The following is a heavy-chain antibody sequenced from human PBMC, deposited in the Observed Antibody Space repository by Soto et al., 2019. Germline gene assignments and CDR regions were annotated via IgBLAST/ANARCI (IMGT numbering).Heavy chain of an antibody. V-gene: IGHV3-30*03. Sequence: QVQLVESGGGVVQPGGSLTLSCAASRFTFSNYGMHWVRQAPGEGLEWVAVISYDGTNHYYADSVRGRFTLSRDNSKNTLYLHMDRLTSDDTAVYYCASDTKTGVVVPGAPKYWGQGTLVAVPS. CDR2: ISYDGTNH. D-gene: IGHD2-2*01. CDR3: ASDTKTGVVVPGAPKY. CDR1: RFTFSNYG. J-gene: IGHJ4*02.